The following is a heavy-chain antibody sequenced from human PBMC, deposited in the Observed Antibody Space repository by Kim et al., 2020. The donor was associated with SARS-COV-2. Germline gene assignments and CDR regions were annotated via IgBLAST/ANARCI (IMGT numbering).Heavy chain of an antibody. J-gene: IGHJ2*01. CDR1: GGSISSGGYY. D-gene: IGHD3-10*01. Sequence: SETLSLTCTVSGGSISSGGYYWSWIRQHPGKGLEWIGYIYYSGSTYYNPSLKSRFTISVDTSKNQFSLKLSSVTAADTAVYYCARSHLLVSYFDLWGRGPLVTVSS. V-gene: IGHV4-31*03. CDR2: IYYSGST. CDR3: ARSHLLVSYFDL.